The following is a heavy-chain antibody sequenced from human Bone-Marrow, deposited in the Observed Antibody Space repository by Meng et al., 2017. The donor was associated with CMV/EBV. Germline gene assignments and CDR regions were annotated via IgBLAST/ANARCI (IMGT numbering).Heavy chain of an antibody. CDR2: IIPIHEIA. Sequence: SVKVSCKASGGTFSSYSISWVRQAPGQGLEWMGRIIPIHEIANYAQKFQGRVTISADKSTNTSYMELSRLRSEDTAVYYCARDSAYYGMDVWGQGTTVTASS. J-gene: IGHJ6*02. CDR1: GGTFSSYS. V-gene: IGHV1-69*04. CDR3: ARDSAYYGMDV.